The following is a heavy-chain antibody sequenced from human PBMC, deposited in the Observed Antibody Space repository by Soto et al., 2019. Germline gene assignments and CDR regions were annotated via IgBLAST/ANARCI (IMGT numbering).Heavy chain of an antibody. D-gene: IGHD2-2*01. CDR3: ARGANLWVYHRAHRYTVV. V-gene: IGHV6-1*01. CDR1: GDNVSNNSAA. Sequence: SQTLSLTCVISGDNVSNNSAAWNWIRQSPSRGLEWLGRTYYRSKWYNDYAVSVKSRITINPDTSKNQFSLQLNSVTPEDTAVYYCARGANLWVYHRAHRYTVVRGTATSVTVS. CDR2: TYYRSKWYN. J-gene: IGHJ6*03.